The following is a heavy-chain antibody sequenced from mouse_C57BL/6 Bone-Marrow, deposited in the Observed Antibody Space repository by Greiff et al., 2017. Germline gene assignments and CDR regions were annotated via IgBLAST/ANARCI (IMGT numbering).Heavy chain of an antibody. J-gene: IGHJ3*01. Sequence: VQLQQSGAELVRPGASVKLSCTASGFNIKDDYMHWVKQRPEQGLEWIGWLDPENGDTEYASKFQGKATITAYTSSNTAYMQLSSLTTADTAVYYCTTGYNSSSFLAYWGQGTMVTVSA. D-gene: IGHD1-1*01. V-gene: IGHV14-4*01. CDR1: GFNIKDDY. CDR3: TTGYNSSSFLAY. CDR2: LDPENGDT.